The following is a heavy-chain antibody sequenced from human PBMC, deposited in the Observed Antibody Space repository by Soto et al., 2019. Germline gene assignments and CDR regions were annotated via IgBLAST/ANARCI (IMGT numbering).Heavy chain of an antibody. CDR2: ISAYDGKT. CDR3: ARDPHEFWTSYWFDP. V-gene: IGHV1-18*01. Sequence: ASVKVSCKTSGYTFNTYGINWVRQAPGQGLELMGRISAYDGKTTYAEKFQGRVTLTTDTSTSTAYMELRSLRSGDTAIYYCARDPHEFWTSYWFDPWGQGTPVTVSS. CDR1: GYTFNTYG. D-gene: IGHD3-3*01. J-gene: IGHJ5*02.